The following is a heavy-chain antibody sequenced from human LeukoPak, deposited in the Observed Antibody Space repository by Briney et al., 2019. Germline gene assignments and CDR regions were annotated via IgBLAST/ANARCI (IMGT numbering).Heavy chain of an antibody. Sequence: HPGGSLRLSCAASGFTFSSYAMSWVRQAPGKGLEWVSAISGSGGNTYYADSVKGRFTMSRDNSKNRLYLQMNSLRAEDTAVYYCAKRPRGNYLDPFDYWGQGTLVTVSS. CDR3: AKRPRGNYLDPFDY. CDR2: ISGSGGNT. V-gene: IGHV3-23*01. J-gene: IGHJ4*02. CDR1: GFTFSSYA. D-gene: IGHD3-10*01.